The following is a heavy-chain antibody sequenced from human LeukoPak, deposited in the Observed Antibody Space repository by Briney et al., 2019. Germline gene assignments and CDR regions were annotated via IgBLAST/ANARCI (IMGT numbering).Heavy chain of an antibody. Sequence: PGGSLRLSCAASGFTFNSYSMNWVRQAPGKGLEWVSAITGSGGRTYYADSVKGRFTISRDNSRDRLYLETNSLRAEDTAVYYCARDRMGAIMYFDVWGRGTLVTVSS. CDR3: ARDRMGAIMYFDV. D-gene: IGHD3-10*01. CDR2: ITGSGGRT. CDR1: GFTFNSYS. V-gene: IGHV3-23*01. J-gene: IGHJ2*01.